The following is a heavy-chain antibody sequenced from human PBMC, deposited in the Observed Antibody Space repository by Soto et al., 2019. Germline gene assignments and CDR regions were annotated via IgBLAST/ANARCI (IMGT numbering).Heavy chain of an antibody. CDR1: GYTFTSYG. J-gene: IGHJ6*02. V-gene: IGHV1-18*01. CDR2: ISAYNGNT. CDR3: ARGSDIVLVPAAIFYYSYGLDV. Sequence: QVQLVQSGAEVKKPGASVKVSCKASGYTFTSYGISWVRQAPGQGLEWMGWISAYNGNTNYAQKLQGRVTMTTDTSTSTAYMELRSLRSDDTAVYYCARGSDIVLVPAAIFYYSYGLDVLGQGTTVTVSS. D-gene: IGHD2-2*01.